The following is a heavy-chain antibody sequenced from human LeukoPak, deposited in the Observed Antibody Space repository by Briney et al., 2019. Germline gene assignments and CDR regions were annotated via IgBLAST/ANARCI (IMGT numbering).Heavy chain of an antibody. V-gene: IGHV3-66*01. D-gene: IGHD2-21*02. Sequence: GGSLRLSCVVSGFTVNSNYMSWVRQAPGKGLEWVSVIYSGGGKYYADSLKGRFTISRDNSKNTLYLQMNSLRAEDTAVYYCARDGTCGGACKGAFDIWGQGTMVTVSS. CDR2: IYSGGGK. J-gene: IGHJ3*02. CDR1: GFTVNSNY. CDR3: ARDGTCGGACKGAFDI.